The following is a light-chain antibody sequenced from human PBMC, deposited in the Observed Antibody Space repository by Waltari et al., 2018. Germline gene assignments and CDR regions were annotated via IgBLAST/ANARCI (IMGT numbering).Light chain of an antibody. CDR1: SSNIGAGYE. CDR2: GEA. CDR3: QTYDRSLSDWV. Sequence: QSVLTQPPSVSGAPGQRVTISCTGSSSNIGAGYEVHWYQQLPGTAPKVLTHGEATGASGVPDRFSGSKSGTSASLARTGLRADDEADYYCQTYDRSLSDWVFGGGTRLTVL. V-gene: IGLV1-40*01. J-gene: IGLJ3*02.